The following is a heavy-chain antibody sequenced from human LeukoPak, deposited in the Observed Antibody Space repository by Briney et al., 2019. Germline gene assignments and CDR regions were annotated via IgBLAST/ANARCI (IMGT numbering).Heavy chain of an antibody. CDR1: RFTFSSYS. J-gene: IGHJ4*02. CDR2: ISSSSSYI. D-gene: IGHD1-26*01. Sequence: GGSLRLSCAASRFTFSSYSMNWVRQAPGKGLEWVSSISSSSSYIYYADSVKGRFTISRDNAKNSLYLQMNSLRAEDTAVYYCARDVSSYSFFDYWGQGTLVTVSS. CDR3: ARDVSSYSFFDY. V-gene: IGHV3-21*01.